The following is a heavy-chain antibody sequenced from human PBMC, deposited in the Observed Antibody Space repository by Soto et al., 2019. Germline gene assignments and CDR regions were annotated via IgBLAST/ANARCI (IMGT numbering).Heavy chain of an antibody. CDR1: GGSINTFY. D-gene: IGHD5-12*01. J-gene: IGHJ4*02. CDR3: AREGSYSAYNFAHGIQLWSFDF. Sequence: ESLSLTCTVSGGSINTFYWSWVRQPAGKGLEWIGRIFSSGSTSFNPSLESRVAMSVDTSKNHFSLNLSSVTAADMAVYYCAREGSYSAYNFAHGIQLWSFDFWGQGALVTVSS. V-gene: IGHV4-4*07. CDR2: IFSSGST.